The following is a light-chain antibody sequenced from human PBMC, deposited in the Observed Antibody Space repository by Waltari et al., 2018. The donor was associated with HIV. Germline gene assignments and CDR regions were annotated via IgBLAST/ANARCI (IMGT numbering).Light chain of an antibody. CDR3: VLYMGSDWV. Sequence: QTVVTQEPSFSVSPGGTVTLTCGLSSGSVSTSYYPSWYQQTPGQAPRTLIYSKNTRSSGVPDRFSGSILGNKAALTITGAQADDESDYYCVLYMGSDWVFGGGTKLTVL. V-gene: IGLV8-61*01. CDR2: SKN. CDR1: SGSVSTSYY. J-gene: IGLJ3*02.